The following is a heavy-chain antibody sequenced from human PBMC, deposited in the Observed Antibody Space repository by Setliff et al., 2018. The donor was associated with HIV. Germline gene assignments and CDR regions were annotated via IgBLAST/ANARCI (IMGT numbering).Heavy chain of an antibody. V-gene: IGHV1-69*10. J-gene: IGHJ4*02. CDR1: GGAFSGYA. D-gene: IGHD3-16*02. CDR2: LIPILGIA. Sequence: VSCKASGGAFSGYALSWVRQAPGQGLEWMGGLIPILGIAQYAQKFHGRATISADTSTTTAYLEVSSLRSEDTAVYYCARAYYDSVWVSHRYRFYYFDYWGQGSLVTVSS. CDR3: ARAYYDSVWVSHRYRFYYFDY.